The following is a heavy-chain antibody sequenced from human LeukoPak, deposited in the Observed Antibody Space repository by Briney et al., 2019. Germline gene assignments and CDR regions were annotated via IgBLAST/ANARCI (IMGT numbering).Heavy chain of an antibody. CDR2: INPNSGGT. CDR3: ARGGLRYFDWLLDYFDY. D-gene: IGHD3-9*01. Sequence: ASVKVSCKASGYTFTGYYMHWVRQAPGQGLEWMGWINPNSGGTNYAQKFQGWVTMTRDTSISTAYMELSRLRSDDTAVYYCARGGLRYFDWLLDYFDYWGQGTLVTVSS. V-gene: IGHV1-2*04. CDR1: GYTFTGYY. J-gene: IGHJ4*02.